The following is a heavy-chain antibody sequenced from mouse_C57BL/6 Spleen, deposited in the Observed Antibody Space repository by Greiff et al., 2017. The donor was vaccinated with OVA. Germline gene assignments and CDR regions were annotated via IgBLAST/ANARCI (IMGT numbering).Heavy chain of an antibody. V-gene: IGHV5-6*01. CDR1: GFTFSSYG. CDR2: ISSGGSYT. J-gene: IGHJ4*01. CDR3: ARDGYDGSAMDY. D-gene: IGHD2-2*01. Sequence: EVNVVESGGDLVKPGGSLKLSCAASGFTFSSYGMSWVRQTPDKRLEWVATISSGGSYTYYPDSVKGRFPISRDNAKNTLYLQMSSLKSEDTAMYYCARDGYDGSAMDYWGQGTSVTVSS.